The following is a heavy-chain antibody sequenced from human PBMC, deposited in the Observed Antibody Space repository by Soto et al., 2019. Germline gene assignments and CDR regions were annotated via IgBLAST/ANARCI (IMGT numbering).Heavy chain of an antibody. D-gene: IGHD3-9*01. V-gene: IGHV4-31*03. CDR3: ARRGYFDYFDY. Sequence: QVQLQESGPGLVKPSQTLSLTCTVSGGSISSGGYYWSWIRQHPGKGLEWIGYIYYSGSTYYNPSLTSRITMSVDTSKNQSSLKLRSVTAADTAVYYCARRGYFDYFDYWGQGTLVTVSS. CDR1: GGSISSGGYY. CDR2: IYYSGST. J-gene: IGHJ4*02.